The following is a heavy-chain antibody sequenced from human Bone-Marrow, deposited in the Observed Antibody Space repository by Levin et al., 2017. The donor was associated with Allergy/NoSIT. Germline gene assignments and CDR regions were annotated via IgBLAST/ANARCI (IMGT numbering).Heavy chain of an antibody. V-gene: IGHV1-3*01. CDR2: INAGNGNT. D-gene: IGHD6-13*01. CDR3: AKSLGVLSNVWYVFDS. J-gene: IGHJ5*01. Sequence: ASVKVSCTASGYTFKNYAIHWVRHAPGQRLEWLGWINAGNGNTKYSQKFQDRVTLTRDTSANTVSLELNNLRSEDTAVFYCAKSLGVLSNVWYVFDSWGQGTLVIVSS. CDR1: GYTFKNYA.